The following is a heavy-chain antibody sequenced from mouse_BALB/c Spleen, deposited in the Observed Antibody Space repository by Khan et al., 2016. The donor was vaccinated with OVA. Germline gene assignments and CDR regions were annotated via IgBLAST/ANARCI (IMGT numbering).Heavy chain of an antibody. CDR1: GYSITSDYA. CDR3: ARSLYYSYGYALDC. V-gene: IGHV3-2*02. Sequence: EVKLLESGPGLVKPSQSLSLTCTVTGYSITSDYAWNWIRQFPGNKLEWMGYISSTGRTSYNPSLKSRISIKRDTSKNQFFLQLKSVTTEDTATYYCARSLYYSYGYALDCWGRGTSVTVSS. J-gene: IGHJ4*01. D-gene: IGHD2-14*01. CDR2: ISSTGRT.